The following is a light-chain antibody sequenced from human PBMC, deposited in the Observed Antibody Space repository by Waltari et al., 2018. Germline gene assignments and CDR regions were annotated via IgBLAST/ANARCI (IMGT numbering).Light chain of an antibody. CDR2: DND. CDR1: SSSIGNNF. Sequence: QSVLTQPPSVSAAPGQKVTISCSGSSSSIGNNFVSWYQQFPGTVPKLLIDDNDKRPSGIPARVSASKSGTAATLGITGLQTGDEADYYCGTWDSSLGVGVFGGGTKLTVL. CDR3: GTWDSSLGVGV. V-gene: IGLV1-51*01. J-gene: IGLJ3*02.